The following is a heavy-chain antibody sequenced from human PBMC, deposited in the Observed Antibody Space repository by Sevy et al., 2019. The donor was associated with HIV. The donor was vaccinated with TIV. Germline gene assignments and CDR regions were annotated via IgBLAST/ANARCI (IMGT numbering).Heavy chain of an antibody. D-gene: IGHD2-2*02. J-gene: IGHJ6*02. V-gene: IGHV3-23*01. Sequence: GGSLRLSCAASGFTFSRNAMSWVRQAPGKGLEWASGITGSGGSTYYADSVKGRFTISRDNSKNTLYLQMNSLRVEDTAVYYCAKVGYCSSTSCYSIYYGMDVWGQGTTVTVFS. CDR3: AKVGYCSSTSCYSIYYGMDV. CDR2: ITGSGGST. CDR1: GFTFSRNA.